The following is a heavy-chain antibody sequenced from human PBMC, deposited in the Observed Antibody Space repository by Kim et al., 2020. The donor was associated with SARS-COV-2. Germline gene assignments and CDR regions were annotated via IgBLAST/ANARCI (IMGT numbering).Heavy chain of an antibody. CDR3: ASWVATYYYYYAMDV. V-gene: IGHV3-66*01. J-gene: IGHJ6*02. D-gene: IGHD5-12*01. Sequence: GGSLRLSCAASGFTVSSSYMSWVRQAPGKGLEWVAVIYSGGRTYYADSVKGRFTISRDNSKNTVFLQMNSLIAEDTAVYHCASWVATYYYYYAMDVWGQGTTVTVSS. CDR2: IYSGGRT. CDR1: GFTVSSSY.